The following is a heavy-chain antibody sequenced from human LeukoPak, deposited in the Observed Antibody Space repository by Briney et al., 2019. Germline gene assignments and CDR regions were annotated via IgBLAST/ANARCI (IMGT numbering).Heavy chain of an antibody. CDR2: ISGTTSGT. D-gene: IGHD1-14*01. V-gene: IGHV3-23*01. Sequence: GGSLRLSCAASGFTFSTCAMSWVRPAPGKGLEWVSGISGTTSGTYYADSVKGRFTISRDNSKNTLFLQVNSLRAEDTAVYYCAKVRTYFYHGLDVWGQGTTVTVSS. CDR3: AKVRTYFYHGLDV. J-gene: IGHJ6*02. CDR1: GFTFSTCA.